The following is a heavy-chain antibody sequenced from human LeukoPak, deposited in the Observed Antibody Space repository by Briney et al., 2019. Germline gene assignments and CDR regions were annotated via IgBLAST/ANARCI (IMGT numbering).Heavy chain of an antibody. D-gene: IGHD2-2*01. J-gene: IGHJ4*02. CDR1: GNYW. V-gene: IGHV3-74*01. CDR2: INSDGSWT. Sequence: GGSLRLSCAASGNYWMHWVRQAPGKGLVWVSHINSDGSWTGYADSVKGRFTISKDNAKNTVYLQMNNLRAEDTAVYYRVSFYETNWGRGTLVTVSS. CDR3: VSFYETN.